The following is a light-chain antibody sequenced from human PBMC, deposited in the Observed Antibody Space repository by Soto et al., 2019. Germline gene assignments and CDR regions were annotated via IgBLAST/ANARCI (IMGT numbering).Light chain of an antibody. CDR3: QQYNSYPWT. CDR1: QSISRW. Sequence: DIQMTHSPSTLSASVGDRVTITCRARQSISRWLAWYQQKSGKAPKFLIYDASSLESGVPSRFSGSGSGTEFTLTISTLQPDDFATYYCQQYNSYPWTFGQGTKVDIK. V-gene: IGKV1-5*01. CDR2: DAS. J-gene: IGKJ1*01.